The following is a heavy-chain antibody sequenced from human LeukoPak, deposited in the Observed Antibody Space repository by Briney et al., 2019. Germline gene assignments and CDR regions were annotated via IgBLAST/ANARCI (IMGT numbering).Heavy chain of an antibody. J-gene: IGHJ4*02. V-gene: IGHV1-3*01. CDR3: ANPRYDSSGYYYVD. CDR2: INGGSGNT. Sequence: ASVKVSCKASGYTFIDYTMHWLRQAPGQRLDWMGWINGGSGNTKYSPEFQGRVTITRDTSASTGYMELSSLKSEDTAVYYCANPRYDSSGYYYVDWGQGTLVTVSS. CDR1: GYTFIDYT. D-gene: IGHD3-22*01.